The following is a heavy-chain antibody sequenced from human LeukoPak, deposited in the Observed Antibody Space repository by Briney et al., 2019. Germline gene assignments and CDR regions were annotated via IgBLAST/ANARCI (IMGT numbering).Heavy chain of an antibody. Sequence: PGGSLRLSCAASGFTFSSYSMNWVRQAPGKGLEWISYISSSGSTINYADSVKGRFTISRDSAKNSLYLQMNSLGDEDTAVYYCARDRDSGDYTAAPGDYWGQGTLVTVSS. CDR3: ARDRDSGDYTAAPGDY. V-gene: IGHV3-48*02. J-gene: IGHJ4*02. D-gene: IGHD4-17*01. CDR2: ISSSGSTI. CDR1: GFTFSSYS.